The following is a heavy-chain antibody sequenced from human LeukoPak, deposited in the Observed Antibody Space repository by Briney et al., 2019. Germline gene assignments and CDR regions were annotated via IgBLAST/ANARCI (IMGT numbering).Heavy chain of an antibody. CDR1: GYTFTGYY. CDR3: ARGGYGRNAFDI. Sequence: ASVKVSCKASGYTFTGYYMHWVRQAPGQGLEWMGWVSAYNGNTNYAQKLQGRVTMTTDTSTSTAYMELRSLRSDDTAVYYCARGGYGRNAFDIWGQGTMVTVSS. D-gene: IGHD1-1*01. V-gene: IGHV1-18*04. CDR2: VSAYNGNT. J-gene: IGHJ3*02.